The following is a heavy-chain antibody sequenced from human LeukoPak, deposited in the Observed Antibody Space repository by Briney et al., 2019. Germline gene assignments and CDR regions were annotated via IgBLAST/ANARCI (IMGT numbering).Heavy chain of an antibody. Sequence: PGGSLRLSGTASGFAFSSYLMFWVRQVPGKGLVWVSQINSDGASTTYGDPAKGRFTASRDNAKNTLFLQMNSLRVEDTAVCYCARGTATTAGIDYWGQGTLVTVSS. CDR1: GFAFSSYL. D-gene: IGHD1/OR15-1a*01. J-gene: IGHJ4*02. CDR3: ARGTATTAGIDY. V-gene: IGHV3-74*01. CDR2: INSDGAST.